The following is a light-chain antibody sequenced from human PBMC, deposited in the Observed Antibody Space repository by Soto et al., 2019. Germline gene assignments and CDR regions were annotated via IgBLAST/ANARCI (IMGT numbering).Light chain of an antibody. V-gene: IGLV1-44*01. CDR2: SNN. Sequence: QPVLTQPPSASGTPGQRVTISCSGSTSNIGNNFVNWYQQLPGTAPKLLIYSNNQRPSGVPDRFSGSKSGTSASLAISGLQSEDEADYYCAAWDDSLNGVLFSGGTKVTVL. CDR3: AAWDDSLNGVL. CDR1: TSNIGNNF. J-gene: IGLJ2*01.